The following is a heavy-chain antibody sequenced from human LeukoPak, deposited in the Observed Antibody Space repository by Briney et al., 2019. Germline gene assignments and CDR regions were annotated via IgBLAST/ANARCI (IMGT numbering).Heavy chain of an antibody. V-gene: IGHV4-59*08. D-gene: IGHD2-15*01. CDR2: GYYSGIT. J-gene: IGHJ4*02. Sequence: SETLSLTCTVSGGSISTHYWTFIRQPPGKGLEWIGYGYYSGITDHNPSLKSRVTISVDTSKNQFSLNLNSVTAADTAVYYCARSRGLAGAATVIDFWGQGILITVSS. CDR3: ARSRGLAGAATVIDF. CDR1: GGSISTHY.